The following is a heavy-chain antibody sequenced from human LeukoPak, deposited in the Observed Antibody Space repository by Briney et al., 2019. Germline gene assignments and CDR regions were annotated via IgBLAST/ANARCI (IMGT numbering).Heavy chain of an antibody. CDR3: AKVSGWYVRLYYFDY. J-gene: IGHJ4*02. D-gene: IGHD6-19*01. CDR1: GFTFSSYA. V-gene: IGHV3-23*01. Sequence: GGSLRLSCAASGFTFSSYAMSWVRQAPGRGLEWVSAISGSGGSTYYADSVKGRFTISRDNSKNTLYLQMNSLRAEDTAVYYCAKVSGWYVRLYYFDYWGQGTLVTVSS. CDR2: ISGSGGST.